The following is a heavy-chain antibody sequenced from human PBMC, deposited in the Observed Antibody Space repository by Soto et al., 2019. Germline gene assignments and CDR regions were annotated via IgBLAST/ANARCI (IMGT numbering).Heavy chain of an antibody. CDR3: ARSGSYYGSGSYYDY. CDR1: GGSISSSNW. V-gene: IGHV4-4*02. D-gene: IGHD3-10*01. J-gene: IGHJ4*02. Sequence: XETLSLTCAVSGGSISSSNWWSWVRQPPGKGLEWIGEIYHSGSTNYNPSLKSRVTISVDKSKNQFSLKLSSVTAADTAVYYCARSGSYYGSGSYYDYWGQGTLVTVSS. CDR2: IYHSGST.